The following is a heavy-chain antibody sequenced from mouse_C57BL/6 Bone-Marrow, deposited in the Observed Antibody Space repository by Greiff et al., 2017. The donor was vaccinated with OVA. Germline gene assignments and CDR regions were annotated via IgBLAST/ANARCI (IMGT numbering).Heavy chain of an antibody. V-gene: IGHV8-8*01. CDR1: GFSLSTFGMG. Sequence: QVTLKECGPGILQPSQTLSLTCSFSGFSLSTFGMGVGGLRQPSGMGLEWLAPIWWDAAKYYDPALRSGLTISKDTSKNQVFLKIANVDTADTATYYCARTHGYYVRYAMDYWGQGTSVTVSS. D-gene: IGHD2-3*01. J-gene: IGHJ4*01. CDR2: IWWDAAK. CDR3: ARTHGYYVRYAMDY.